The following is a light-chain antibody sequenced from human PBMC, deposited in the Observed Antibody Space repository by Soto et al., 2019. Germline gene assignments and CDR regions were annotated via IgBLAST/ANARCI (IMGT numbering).Light chain of an antibody. CDR2: SNN. CDR1: RSNIGSNS. CDR3: AAWDDSLNGRYV. V-gene: IGLV1-44*01. J-gene: IGLJ1*01. Sequence: QLVLTQPPPASGTPGQRVTISCSGDRSNIGSNSVNWYQQLPGTAPKLLIYSNNQRPSGVPDRFSGSKSGTSASLAISGLQSEDEADYYCAAWDDSLNGRYVFGTGTKVTVL.